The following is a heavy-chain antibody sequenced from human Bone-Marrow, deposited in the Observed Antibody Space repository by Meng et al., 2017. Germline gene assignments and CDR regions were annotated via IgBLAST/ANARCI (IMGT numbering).Heavy chain of an antibody. V-gene: IGHV4-34*01. CDR3: ASGYCSGGSCQVGWFDP. Sequence: QVHVQQWGAGLLKPSGTLSLTWAVYGGSFSGHYWSWIRQPPGRGLEWIGEINHSGSTNYNPSLKSRVTISVDTSKNQFSLKLSSVTAADTAVYYCASGYCSGGSCQVGWFDPWGQGTLVTVSS. D-gene: IGHD2-15*01. CDR1: GGSFSGHY. J-gene: IGHJ5*02. CDR2: INHSGST.